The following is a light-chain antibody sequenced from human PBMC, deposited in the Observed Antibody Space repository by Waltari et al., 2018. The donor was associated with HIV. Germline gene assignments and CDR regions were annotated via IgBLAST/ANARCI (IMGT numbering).Light chain of an antibody. CDR2: KDT. CDR1: KLGNKF. CDR3: QAWDTITEFYV. V-gene: IGLV3-1*01. J-gene: IGLJ1*01. Sequence: SYELPQPPSVSVSPGQTASITCSGDKLGNKFVSWYQQKPGQSPVLVIYKDTKRPSGIPERFSGSNSGNTATLTISGTQAMDEADYYCQAWDTITEFYVFGTGTKVTVL.